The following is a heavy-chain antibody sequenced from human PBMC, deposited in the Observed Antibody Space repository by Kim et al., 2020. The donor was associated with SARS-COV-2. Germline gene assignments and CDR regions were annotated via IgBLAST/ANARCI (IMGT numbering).Heavy chain of an antibody. CDR2: INAGNGNT. J-gene: IGHJ1*01. Sequence: ASVKVSCKASGYTFTSYAMHWVRQAPGQRLEWMGWINAGNGNTKYSQKFQGRVTITRDTSASTAYMELSSLRSEDTAVYYCARAARIAAAGTRYSEYFQHWGQGTLVTVSS. CDR3: ARAARIAAAGTRYSEYFQH. D-gene: IGHD6-13*01. V-gene: IGHV1-3*01. CDR1: GYTFTSYA.